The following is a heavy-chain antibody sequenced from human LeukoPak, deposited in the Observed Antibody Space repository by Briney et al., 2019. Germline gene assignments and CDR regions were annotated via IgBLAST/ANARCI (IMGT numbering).Heavy chain of an antibody. CDR1: GFTFDDYG. D-gene: IGHD6-19*01. CDR3: ARNTYVSGWSGWFDP. J-gene: IGHJ5*02. CDR2: INWNGGST. V-gene: IGHV3-20*04. Sequence: GGSLRLSCAASGFTFDDYGMSWVRQAPGKGPEWVSGINWNGGSTGYADSVKGRFTISRDNAKNSLYLQMNSLRAEDTAVYYCARNTYVSGWSGWFDPWGQGILVTVSS.